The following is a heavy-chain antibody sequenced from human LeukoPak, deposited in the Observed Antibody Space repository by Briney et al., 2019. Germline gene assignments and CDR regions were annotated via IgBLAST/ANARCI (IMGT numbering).Heavy chain of an antibody. Sequence: GGSLRLSCAASGFTFNDYYMSWIRQAPGKGLEWLSYINIGGTNTHYADSVKGRFTIFRDNAKKSLYLEMNNLRAEDTAVYYCATDGAGFDTWGQGVLVTVSS. CDR1: GFTFNDYY. V-gene: IGHV3-11*01. CDR2: INIGGTNT. CDR3: ATDGAGFDT. J-gene: IGHJ5*02.